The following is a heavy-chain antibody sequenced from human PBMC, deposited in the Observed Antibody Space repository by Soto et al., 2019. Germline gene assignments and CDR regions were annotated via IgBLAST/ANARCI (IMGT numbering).Heavy chain of an antibody. D-gene: IGHD3-9*01. CDR3: ATYHDILTGYYGLWN. CDR2: IYYTGNT. V-gene: IGHV4-59*01. CDR1: GGSISSYY. J-gene: IGHJ1*01. Sequence: QVQLQESGPGLVKPSETLSLTCTVSGGSISSYYWTWIRQPPGKRLEWIGYIYYTGNTNYNPSLKSRVTISIDTSKNHFSLTLGPVTAADTAVYYCATYHDILTGYYGLWNWGQGTLVTVSS.